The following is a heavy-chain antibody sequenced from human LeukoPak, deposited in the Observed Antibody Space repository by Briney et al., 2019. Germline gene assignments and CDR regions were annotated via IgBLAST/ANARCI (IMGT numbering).Heavy chain of an antibody. CDR1: GFTFSSHA. V-gene: IGHV3-23*01. CDR3: AKDPSSNPLNFDY. D-gene: IGHD4-11*01. Sequence: GGSLRLSCAASGFTFSSHAMSWVRQAPGKGLEWVSAISGRGGSTYYADSVKGRFTISRDNSENTLYLQMNSLRAEDTAIYFCAKDPSSNPLNFDYWGQGTLVTVSS. J-gene: IGHJ4*02. CDR2: ISGRGGST.